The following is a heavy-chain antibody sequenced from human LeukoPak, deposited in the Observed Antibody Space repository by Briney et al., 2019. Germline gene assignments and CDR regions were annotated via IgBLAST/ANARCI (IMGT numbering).Heavy chain of an antibody. V-gene: IGHV3-21*01. CDR1: GFTFSSYS. J-gene: IGHJ4*02. CDR2: ISSSSSYI. CDR3: ARDFPSSSLAPSH. Sequence: GGSLRLSCAASGFTFSSYSMNWVRQAPGKGLEWVSSISSSSSYIYYADSVKGRFTISRDNAKDSLYLQMNSLRAGDTAVYYCARDFPSSSLAPSHWGQGTLVTVSS. D-gene: IGHD6-6*01.